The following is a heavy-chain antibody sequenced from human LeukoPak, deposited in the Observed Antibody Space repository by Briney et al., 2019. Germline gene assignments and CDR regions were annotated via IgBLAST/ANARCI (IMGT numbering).Heavy chain of an antibody. Sequence: GGSLRLSCAASGFTFSSYGMHWVRQAPGKGLEWVAFIRYDGSNKYYADSVKGRFTISRDNSKNTLCLQMNSLRAEDTAVYYCAKGGSSSWYDAFDIWGQGTMVTVSS. D-gene: IGHD6-13*01. J-gene: IGHJ3*02. CDR3: AKGGSSSWYDAFDI. V-gene: IGHV3-30*02. CDR1: GFTFSSYG. CDR2: IRYDGSNK.